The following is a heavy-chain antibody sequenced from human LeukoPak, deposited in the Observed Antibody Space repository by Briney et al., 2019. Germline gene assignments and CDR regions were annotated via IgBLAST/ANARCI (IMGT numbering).Heavy chain of an antibody. CDR3: ARVGGIFLGSDFDY. CDR1: GGTFSSYA. CDR2: IIPILGIA. V-gene: IGHV1-69*04. J-gene: IGHJ4*02. D-gene: IGHD2-15*01. Sequence: SVKVSCKASGGTFSSYAISWVRQAPGQGLEWMGRIIPILGIANYAQKFQGRVTITADKSTSTAYMELSSLRSEDTAVYYCARVGGIFLGSDFDYWGQGTLVTVSS.